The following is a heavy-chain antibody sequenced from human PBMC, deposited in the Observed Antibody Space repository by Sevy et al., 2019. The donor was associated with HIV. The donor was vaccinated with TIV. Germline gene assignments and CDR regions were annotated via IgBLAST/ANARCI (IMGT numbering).Heavy chain of an antibody. CDR3: AREGCTKPHDY. V-gene: IGHV3-23*01. CDR2: FSFGCGRI. Sequence: GGSLRLSREASGFTFSKYSMSWVRQAPGKGLEWVSTFSFGCGRINYADSVKGRFTISRDDSKNTLYLQMNSLRAEDTAVYYCAREGCTKPHDYWGQGTLVIVSS. CDR1: GFTFSKYS. J-gene: IGHJ4*02. D-gene: IGHD2-8*01.